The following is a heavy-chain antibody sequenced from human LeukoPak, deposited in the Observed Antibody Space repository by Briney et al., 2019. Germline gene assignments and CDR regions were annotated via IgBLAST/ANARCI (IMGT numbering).Heavy chain of an antibody. CDR2: IIPILGIA. D-gene: IGHD3-10*01. J-gene: IGHJ4*02. Sequence: ASVKVSCKASGGTFSSYAISWVRQAPGQGLEWMGRIIPILGIANYAQKFQGRVTITADKSTSTAYMELSSLRTEDTAVYYCARDGPYGSGSQDYYFDYWGQGTLVTVSS. V-gene: IGHV1-69*04. CDR3: ARDGPYGSGSQDYYFDY. CDR1: GGTFSSYA.